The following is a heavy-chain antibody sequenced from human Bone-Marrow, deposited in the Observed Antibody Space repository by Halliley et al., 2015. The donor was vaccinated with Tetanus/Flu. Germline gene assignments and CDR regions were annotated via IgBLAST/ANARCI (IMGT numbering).Heavy chain of an antibody. CDR3: AKGDGYENYYYGMDV. V-gene: IGHV3-23*01. CDR2: ISGSSGDT. D-gene: IGHD5-12*01. J-gene: IGHJ6*02. Sequence: ISGSSGDTHYADSVKGRFTISRDISKTTLYLERSSLRAEDTAVYFCAKGDGYENYYYGMDVWGQGTTVTVSS.